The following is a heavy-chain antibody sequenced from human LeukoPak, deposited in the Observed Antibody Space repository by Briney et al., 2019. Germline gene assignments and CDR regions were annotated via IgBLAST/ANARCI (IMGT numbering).Heavy chain of an antibody. J-gene: IGHJ4*02. CDR1: GFTFSSYA. Sequence: GGSLRLSCAASGFTFSSYAMSWVRQAPGKGLEWVSAISASGRSTYYADSVKGRFTISRDTSENTLFLQMNSLRAEDTAVYYCAAYNCSRTTCYTGGFEYWGQGTLVTVSS. D-gene: IGHD2-2*02. CDR3: AAYNCSRTTCYTGGFEY. CDR2: ISASGRST. V-gene: IGHV3-23*01.